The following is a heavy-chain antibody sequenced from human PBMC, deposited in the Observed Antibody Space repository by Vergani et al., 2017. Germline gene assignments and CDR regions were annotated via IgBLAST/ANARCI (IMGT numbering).Heavy chain of an antibody. CDR1: GGSFSGYY. J-gene: IGHJ5*02. CDR3: ARVRIAARHPTRFDP. V-gene: IGHV4-34*01. D-gene: IGHD6-6*01. Sequence: QVQLQQWGAGLLKPSETLSLTCAVYGGSFSGYYWSWIRQPPGKGLEWIGEINHSGSTNYNPSLKSRVTISVDTSKNQFSLKLSSVTAADTAVYYCARVRIAARHPTRFDPWGQGTLVTVSS. CDR2: INHSGST.